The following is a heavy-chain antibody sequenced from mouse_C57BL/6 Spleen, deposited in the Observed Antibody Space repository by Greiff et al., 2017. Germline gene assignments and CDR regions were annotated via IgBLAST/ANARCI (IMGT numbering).Heavy chain of an antibody. D-gene: IGHD2-4*01. V-gene: IGHV1-54*01. J-gene: IGHJ4*01. CDR2: INPGSGGT. CDR3: ARSDPGYDYEWYAMDY. CDR1: GYAFTNYL. Sequence: VQLQQSGAELVRPGTSVKVSCKASGYAFTNYLLEWVKQRPGQGLEWIGVINPGSGGTNYNEKLKGKATLTADKSSSTAYMQLSSLTAEDSAVYFCARSDPGYDYEWYAMDYWGQGTSVTVSS.